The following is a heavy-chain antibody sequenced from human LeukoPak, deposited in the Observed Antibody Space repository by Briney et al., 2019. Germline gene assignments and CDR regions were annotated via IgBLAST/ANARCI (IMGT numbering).Heavy chain of an antibody. Sequence: SETLPLTCAVYGGSFSGYYWSWIRQPPGKGLEWIGEINHSGSTNYNPSLKSRVTISVDTSKNQFSLKLSSVTAADTAVYYCARAGGSGSYFGYWGQGTLVTVSS. D-gene: IGHD3-10*01. J-gene: IGHJ4*02. CDR1: GGSFSGYY. CDR2: INHSGST. V-gene: IGHV4-34*01. CDR3: ARAGGSGSYFGY.